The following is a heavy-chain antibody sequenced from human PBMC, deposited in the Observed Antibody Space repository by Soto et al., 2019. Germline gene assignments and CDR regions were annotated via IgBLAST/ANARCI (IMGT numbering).Heavy chain of an antibody. CDR3: TKALRTTPPTAIRDY. CDR1: GFTFSNFG. Sequence: EVQLLESGGGLVQPGGSLRLSCAASGFTFSNFGMSWVRQAPGKGLEWVSSITGSGSNTYYADSVKGRFTISRDNSKNTRYLQMISLRAEDTAVYYCTKALRTTPPTAIRDYWGQGTLVTVSS. D-gene: IGHD1-1*01. J-gene: IGHJ4*02. V-gene: IGHV3-23*01. CDR2: ITGSGSNT.